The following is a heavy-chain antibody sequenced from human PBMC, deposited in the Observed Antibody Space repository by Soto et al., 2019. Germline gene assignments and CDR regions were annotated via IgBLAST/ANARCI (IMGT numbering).Heavy chain of an antibody. CDR1: GFTFSSYA. CDR3: ARRSSGWYFDY. CDR2: ISGSGGST. J-gene: IGHJ4*02. D-gene: IGHD6-19*01. Sequence: EVQLLESGGGLVQPGGSLRLSCAPSGFTFSSYAMSWVRQAPGKGLEWVSAISGSGGSTYYADSVKGRFTISRDNSKNSLYLQMNSLRAEDTAVYYCARRSSGWYFDYWGQGTLVTVSS. V-gene: IGHV3-23*01.